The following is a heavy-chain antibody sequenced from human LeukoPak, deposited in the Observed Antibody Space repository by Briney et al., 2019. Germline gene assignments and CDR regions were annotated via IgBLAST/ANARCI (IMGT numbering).Heavy chain of an antibody. CDR3: VGLGENY. V-gene: IGHV3-23*01. CDR2: ISGSGDST. J-gene: IGHJ4*02. CDR1: GFAFSSCA. Sequence: GGSLRLSCEASGFAFSSCAMAWVRQAPGKGLEWVSAISGSGDSTYYADSMKGRFTISRDDSKNTLYLQMNSLRAEDTAVYYCVGLGENYWGQGTLVTVSS. D-gene: IGHD3-10*01.